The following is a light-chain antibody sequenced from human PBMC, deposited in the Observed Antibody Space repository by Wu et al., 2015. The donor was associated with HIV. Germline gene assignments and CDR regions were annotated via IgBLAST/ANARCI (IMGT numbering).Light chain of an antibody. CDR3: QQYNNWPPSGT. V-gene: IGKV3-15*01. CDR1: QSVSSN. Sequence: EIVMTQSPATLSVSPGERATLSCRASQSVSSNLAWYQQKPGQAPRLLIYGASTRATGIPARFSGSGSGTEFTLTISSMQSGDFAVYYCQQYNNWPPSGTFGQGTKVEIK. J-gene: IGKJ1*01. CDR2: GAS.